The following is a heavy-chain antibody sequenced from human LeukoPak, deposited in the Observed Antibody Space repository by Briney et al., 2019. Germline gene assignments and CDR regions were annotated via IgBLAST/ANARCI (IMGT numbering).Heavy chain of an antibody. Sequence: ASVKVSCKASGGTFSSYAISWVRQAPGQGLEWMGGIIPIFGTANYAQKFQGRVTITADRSTSTAYMELSSLRSEDTAVYYCARPSGWFGELSPYYYGMDVWGKGTTVTVSS. J-gene: IGHJ6*04. CDR1: GGTFSSYA. V-gene: IGHV1-69*06. CDR3: ARPSGWFGELSPYYYGMDV. CDR2: IIPIFGTA. D-gene: IGHD3-10*01.